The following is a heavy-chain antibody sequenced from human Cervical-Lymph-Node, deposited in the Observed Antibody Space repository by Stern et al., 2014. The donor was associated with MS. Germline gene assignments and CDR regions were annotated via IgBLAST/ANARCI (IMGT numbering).Heavy chain of an antibody. D-gene: IGHD3-16*01. J-gene: IGHJ4*02. CDR3: VRGFRGFDS. CDR2: SRPKARSSTT. V-gene: IGHV3-72*01. Sequence: EVQLVESGGDLVQPGGSLRLSCAVSGFTFSDHYMDWVRQAPGKGLEWVARSRPKARSSTTEYAASVKGRFSISRDDSKNSLDRQMNSLKTEDTAVYFWVRGFRGFDSWGQGTLVTVSS. CDR1: GFTFSDHY.